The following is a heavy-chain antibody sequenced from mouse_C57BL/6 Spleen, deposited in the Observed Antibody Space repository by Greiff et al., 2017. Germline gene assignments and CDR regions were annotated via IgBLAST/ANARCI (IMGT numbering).Heavy chain of an antibody. D-gene: IGHD1-1*01. J-gene: IGHJ3*01. CDR3: AREGYYYGSSPFAY. CDR1: GYTFTSYW. V-gene: IGHV1-64*01. CDR2: IHPNSGST. Sequence: VQLQQPRAELVKPGASVKLSCKASGYTFTSYWMHWVKQRPGQGLEWIGMIHPNSGSTNYNEKFKSKATLTVDKSSSTAYMQLSSLTSEDSAVYYCAREGYYYGSSPFAYWGQGTLVTVSA.